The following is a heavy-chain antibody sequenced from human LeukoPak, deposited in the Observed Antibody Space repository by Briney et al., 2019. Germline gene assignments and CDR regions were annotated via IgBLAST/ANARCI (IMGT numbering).Heavy chain of an antibody. J-gene: IGHJ4*01. V-gene: IGHV3-23*01. Sequence: GGSLRLSCAASGFAFSNYGMTWVRQVPGKGLEWVAAVSDSGGGTFYAGSAKDRFTISRDNSKNTMFLQMNSLRSEDTAVYYCAKVGIGWVAFEYWGHVTEVNV. CDR1: GFAFSNYG. CDR2: VSDSGGGT. CDR3: AKVGIGWVAFEY. D-gene: IGHD2-15*01.